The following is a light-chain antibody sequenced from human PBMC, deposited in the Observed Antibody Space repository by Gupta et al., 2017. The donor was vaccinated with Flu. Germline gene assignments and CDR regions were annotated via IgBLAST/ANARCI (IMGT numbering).Light chain of an antibody. Sequence: EIVLTQSPGTLSLSPGERATLSCRASQTVRSNYLAWYQQKPGQAPRLLISGASSRATGIPDRFSGSGSGTDFTLTVSRLEPEDFAVYYCQQYGSSPITFGGGTXVEIK. J-gene: IGKJ4*01. CDR3: QQYGSSPIT. V-gene: IGKV3-20*01. CDR2: GAS. CDR1: QTVRSNY.